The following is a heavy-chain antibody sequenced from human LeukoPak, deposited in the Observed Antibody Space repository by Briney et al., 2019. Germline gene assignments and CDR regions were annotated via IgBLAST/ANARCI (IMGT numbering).Heavy chain of an antibody. J-gene: IGHJ4*02. CDR2: ISSSSSYI. V-gene: IGHV3-21*01. CDR3: ARDGSSSHLPFDY. Sequence: GGSLRLSCAASGFTFSSYSMNWVRQAPGKGLEWVSSISSSSSYIYYADSVKGRFTISRDNAKNSLYLQMNSLRAEDTAVYYCARDGSSSHLPFDYWGQGTLVTVSS. D-gene: IGHD6-6*01. CDR1: GFTFSSYS.